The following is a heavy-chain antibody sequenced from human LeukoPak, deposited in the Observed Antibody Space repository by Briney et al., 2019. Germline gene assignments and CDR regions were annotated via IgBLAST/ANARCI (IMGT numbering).Heavy chain of an antibody. V-gene: IGHV3-66*01. D-gene: IGHD4-4*01. J-gene: IGHJ6*02. Sequence: GGSLRLSCAASGLTFSTYAVSWVRQAPGKGLEWVGVIYSGGSTYYTDSVKGRFTISRDNSKNTLYLQMNSLRAEDTAVYYCARVLHDYSGMDVWGQGTTVTVSS. CDR1: GLTFSTYA. CDR3: ARVLHDYSGMDV. CDR2: IYSGGST.